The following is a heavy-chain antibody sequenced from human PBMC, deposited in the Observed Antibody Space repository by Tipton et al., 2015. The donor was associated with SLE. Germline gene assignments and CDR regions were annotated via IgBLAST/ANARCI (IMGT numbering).Heavy chain of an antibody. CDR1: GGSFSGYY. CDR3: ARVRGGYSGYRYYFDY. CDR2: IYYSGST. J-gene: IGHJ4*02. Sequence: TLSLTCAVYGGSFSGYYWSWIRHPPGKGLEWIGSIYYSGSTYYNPSLKSRVTISVDTSKNQFSLKLSSVTAADTAVYYCARVRGGYSGYRYYFDYWGQGTLVTVSS. V-gene: IGHV4-34*01. D-gene: IGHD5-12*01.